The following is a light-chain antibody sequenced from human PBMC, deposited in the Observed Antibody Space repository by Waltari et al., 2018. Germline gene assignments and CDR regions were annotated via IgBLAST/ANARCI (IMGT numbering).Light chain of an antibody. CDR1: QSPLHSDGKTY. J-gene: IGKJ5*01. CDR2: EVS. CDR3: MQSIQLPIT. V-gene: IGKV2D-29*01. Sequence: DIVMTQTPLSLSVTPGQPASISCKSSQSPLHSDGKTYLYWYLPKPGQPPQLLIDEVSNRFSGVPDRFSGSGSGTDFTLKISRVEAEDVGVYYCMQSIQLPITFGQGTRLEIK.